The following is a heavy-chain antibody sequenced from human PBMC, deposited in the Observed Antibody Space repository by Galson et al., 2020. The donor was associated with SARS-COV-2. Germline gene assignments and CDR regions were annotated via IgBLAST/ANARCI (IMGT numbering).Heavy chain of an antibody. D-gene: IGHD6-6*01. CDR2: ISGDGGST. CDR1: GFTFDDYA. J-gene: IGHJ4*02. V-gene: IGHV3-43*02. Sequence: TGGSLRLSCAASGFTFDDYAMHWVRQTPGKGLEWVSLISGDGGSTYYADSVRGRFTISRDNTKKSLYLQMDSLRTKDTAFYYCAQDIKYSSSSGYWGQGALVTVSS. CDR3: AQDIKYSSSSGY.